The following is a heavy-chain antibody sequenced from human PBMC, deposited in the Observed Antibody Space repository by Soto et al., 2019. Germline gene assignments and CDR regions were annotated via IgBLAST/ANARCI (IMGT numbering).Heavy chain of an antibody. CDR2: ISPMFGAA. CDR1: GGTFNTYA. V-gene: IGHV1-69*19. D-gene: IGHD3-10*01. Sequence: QVQLVQSGAEMKKPGSSVKVSCQSSGGTFNTYAMNWVRQAPGQGPEWMGDISPMFGAANYAPKFQGRATITADASTGTSHLQWSRLPSEDTALYFWAMEVQVHTPAFVYWGQGTLVTVSS. J-gene: IGHJ4*02. CDR3: AMEVQVHTPAFVY.